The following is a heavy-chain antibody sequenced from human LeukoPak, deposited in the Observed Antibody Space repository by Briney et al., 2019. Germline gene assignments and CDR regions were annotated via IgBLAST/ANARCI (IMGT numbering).Heavy chain of an antibody. J-gene: IGHJ5*02. V-gene: IGHV1-2*02. CDR1: GYTFTGYY. Sequence: GASVKVSCKASGYTFTGYYMHWVRQAPGQGLEWMGWINPNSGGTNYAQKFQGRVTMTRDTSISTAYMELSRLRSDDTAVYYCARGPPYIIAARLSSNWFGPWGQGTLVTVSS. D-gene: IGHD6-6*01. CDR3: ARGPPYIIAARLSSNWFGP. CDR2: INPNSGGT.